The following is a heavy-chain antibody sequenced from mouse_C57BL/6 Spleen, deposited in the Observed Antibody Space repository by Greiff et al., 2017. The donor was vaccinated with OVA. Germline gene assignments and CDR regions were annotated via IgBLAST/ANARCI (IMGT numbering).Heavy chain of an antibody. CDR1: GYSFTSYY. D-gene: IGHD4-1*01. CDR2: IYPGSGNT. CDR3: ARLGDFSWFAY. J-gene: IGHJ3*01. Sequence: VQVVESGPELVKPGASVKISCKASGYSFTSYYIHWVKQRPGQGLEWIGWIYPGSGNTKYNEKFKGKATLTADTSSSTAYMQLSSLTSEDSAVYYCARLGDFSWFAYWGQGTLVTVSA. V-gene: IGHV1-66*01.